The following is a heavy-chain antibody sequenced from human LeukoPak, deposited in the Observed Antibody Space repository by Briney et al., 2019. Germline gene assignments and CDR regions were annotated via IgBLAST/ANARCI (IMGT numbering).Heavy chain of an antibody. Sequence: SETLSLTCAVYGGSFSGYYWSWIRQPPGKGLEWIGEINHSGSTNYNPSLKSRVTISVDTSKNQSSLKLSSVTAADTAVYYCARKAPYYYDSSGPLGTYYFDCWGQGTPVTVSS. D-gene: IGHD3-22*01. CDR1: GGSFSGYY. CDR3: ARKAPYYYDSSGPLGTYYFDC. J-gene: IGHJ4*02. CDR2: INHSGST. V-gene: IGHV4-34*01.